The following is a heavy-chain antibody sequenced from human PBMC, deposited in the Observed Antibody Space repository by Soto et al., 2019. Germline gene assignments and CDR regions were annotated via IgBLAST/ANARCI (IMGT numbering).Heavy chain of an antibody. D-gene: IGHD2-15*01. CDR2: MNPNSGNT. Sequence: QVQLVQSGAEVKKPGASMKVSCKASGYTFTSYDINWVRQATGQGLEWMGWMNPNSGNTGYAQKFQGRVTMTRNTSISTAYMELSSLRSEDTAVYYCARGPGVVVVVAATDGMDVWGQGTTVTVSS. CDR1: GYTFTSYD. J-gene: IGHJ6*02. CDR3: ARGPGVVVVVAATDGMDV. V-gene: IGHV1-8*01.